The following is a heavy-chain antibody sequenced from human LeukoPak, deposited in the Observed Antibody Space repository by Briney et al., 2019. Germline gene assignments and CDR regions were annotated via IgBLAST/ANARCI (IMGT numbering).Heavy chain of an antibody. CDR1: GFTFSSYA. CDR3: AKDPSSTWFGDYLDY. CDR2: ISGSGGST. Sequence: GGSLRLSCAASGFTFSSYAMSWVRQAPGKGLEWVSTISGSGGSTYYADSVKGRFTISRDNSKNTLYLQMNSLRAEDTAVYYCAKDPSSTWFGDYLDYWGQGTLVTISS. D-gene: IGHD6-13*01. V-gene: IGHV3-23*01. J-gene: IGHJ4*02.